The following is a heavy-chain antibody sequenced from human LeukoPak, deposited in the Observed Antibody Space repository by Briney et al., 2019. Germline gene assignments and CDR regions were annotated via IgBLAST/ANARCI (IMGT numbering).Heavy chain of an antibody. Sequence: GGSLRLSCVVSGITFRSYGMHWVRQAPGKGLEWVAFIRYDESKTYYADSVKGRFTISRDNSENMVYLQMNSLRPEDTAVYYCVKADGYSYGYLDYWGQGTLVTVSS. V-gene: IGHV3-30*02. CDR3: VKADGYSYGYLDY. J-gene: IGHJ4*02. CDR1: GITFRSYG. CDR2: IRYDESKT. D-gene: IGHD5-18*01.